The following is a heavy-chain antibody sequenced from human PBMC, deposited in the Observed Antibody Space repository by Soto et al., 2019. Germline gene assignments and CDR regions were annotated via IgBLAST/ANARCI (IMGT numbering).Heavy chain of an antibody. Sequence: VKVSCKASGGTFSSYAISWVRQAPGQGLEWMGGIIPIFGTANYAQKFQGRVTITADESTSTAYMELSSLRSGDTAVYYCARVDIVVVPAAMGSRGYYYYGMDVWGQGTTVTVSS. CDR1: GGTFSSYA. J-gene: IGHJ6*02. CDR2: IIPIFGTA. D-gene: IGHD2-2*01. CDR3: ARVDIVVVPAAMGSRGYYYYGMDV. V-gene: IGHV1-69*13.